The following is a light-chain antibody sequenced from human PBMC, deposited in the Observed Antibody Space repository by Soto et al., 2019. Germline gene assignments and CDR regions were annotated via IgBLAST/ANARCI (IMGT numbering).Light chain of an antibody. V-gene: IGKV3-20*01. CDR3: QQYGGSPIT. CDR2: GAS. CDR1: QSVTTR. J-gene: IGKJ5*01. Sequence: IVLTQSPGTLSLSPVGRVTLSCRASQSVTTRLAWYQHKPGQAPTLLMSGASNRASGVPVRFSGSGSGTDFTLTITRLEPEDFALYYCQQYGGSPITFGLGTRLEIK.